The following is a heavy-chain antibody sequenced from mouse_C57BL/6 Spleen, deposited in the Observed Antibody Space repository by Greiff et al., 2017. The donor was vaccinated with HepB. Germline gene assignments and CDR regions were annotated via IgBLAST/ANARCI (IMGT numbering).Heavy chain of an antibody. CDR1: GYTFTSYG. CDR2: IHPNSGST. D-gene: IGHD3-2*02. V-gene: IGHV1-64*01. J-gene: IGHJ2*01. CDR3: AIDSSGYFDY. Sequence: QVQLQQPGAELVKPGASVKLSCKASGYTFTSYGMHWVKQRPGQGLEWIGMIHPNSGSTNYNEKFKSKATLTVDKSSSTAYMQLSSLTSEDSAVYYCAIDSSGYFDYWGQGTTLTVSS.